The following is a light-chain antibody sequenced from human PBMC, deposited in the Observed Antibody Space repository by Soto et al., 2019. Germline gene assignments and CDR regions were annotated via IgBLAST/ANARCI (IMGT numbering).Light chain of an antibody. J-gene: IGKJ1*01. Sequence: ETVLTQSPATLSLSPGERATFPCRASRGVESTLPWYQHNPGQAPSPLIYDESNRATGIQGRFSGSGSGTDFTLTISNLEPEDFAVYYCQQRDNWPWTFGQGAKVEIK. CDR1: RGVEST. CDR2: DES. V-gene: IGKV3-11*01. CDR3: QQRDNWPWT.